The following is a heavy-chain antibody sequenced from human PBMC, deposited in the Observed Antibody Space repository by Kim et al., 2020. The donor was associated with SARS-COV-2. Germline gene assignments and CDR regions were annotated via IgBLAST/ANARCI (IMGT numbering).Heavy chain of an antibody. D-gene: IGHD3-3*01. CDR3: TSRSIFGVVIIRDY. V-gene: IGHV3-15*01. Sequence: AARVKGRFTISRGYSKNTLYLQMNSLKTEDTAVYFCTSRSIFGVVIIRDYWGQGTLVTVSS. J-gene: IGHJ4*02.